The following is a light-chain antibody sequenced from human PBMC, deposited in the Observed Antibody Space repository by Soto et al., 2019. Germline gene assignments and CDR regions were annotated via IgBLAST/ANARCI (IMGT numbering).Light chain of an antibody. J-gene: IGLJ2*01. CDR2: DVT. CDR1: SSDVGGYNY. V-gene: IGLV2-11*01. CDR3: SSFRSGGTRVL. Sequence: QSALTQPRSVSGSPGQSVTISCTGTSSDVGGYNYVSWYQQHPGQAPKLMIYDVTKRPSGVPDRFSGSKSGNTASLTISGLQVEDEADYYCSSFRSGGTRVLFGGGTKLTVL.